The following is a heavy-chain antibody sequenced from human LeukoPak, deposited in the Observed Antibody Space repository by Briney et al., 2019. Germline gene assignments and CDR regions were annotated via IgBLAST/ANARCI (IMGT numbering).Heavy chain of an antibody. J-gene: IGHJ4*02. D-gene: IGHD6-13*01. CDR1: GDSISSYY. V-gene: IGHV4-4*07. CDR2: IYTSGST. Sequence: SETLSLTCTVSGDSISSYYWSWIRQPAGKGLEWIGRIYTSGSTNYNPSLKTRVTLSVDKSKNQFSLKLSSVTAADTAVYYCASGRAGTGVDYWGQGTLVTVSS. CDR3: ASGRAGTGVDY.